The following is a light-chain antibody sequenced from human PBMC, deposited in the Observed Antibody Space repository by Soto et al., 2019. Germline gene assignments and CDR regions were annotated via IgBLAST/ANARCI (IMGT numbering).Light chain of an antibody. CDR3: QQYGSSPET. CDR2: GAS. CDR1: QSVRSAY. J-gene: IGKJ1*01. V-gene: IGKV3-20*01. Sequence: EIVLTQSPGTLSLSPGERGALSCRASQSVRSAYLAWYQQKPGQAPRLLIYGASSRATGIPDRFSGSGSGTDFTLTISRLEPEDFAVYYCQQYGSSPETFGQGTKVEI.